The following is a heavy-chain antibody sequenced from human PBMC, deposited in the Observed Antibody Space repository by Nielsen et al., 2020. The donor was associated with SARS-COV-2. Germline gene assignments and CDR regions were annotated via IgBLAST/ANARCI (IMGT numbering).Heavy chain of an antibody. J-gene: IGHJ6*02. Sequence: GGSLRLSCAASGFPFSSYEMNWVRQAPGKALEWLSYIGGNGRNIFYADSVKGRFTISRDNAENSLSLQMNSLRAEDTAVYYCAAGDCSSTSCPTGYYYYYGMDVWGQGTTVTVSS. CDR2: IGGNGRNI. D-gene: IGHD2-2*01. CDR3: AAGDCSSTSCPTGYYYYYGMDV. CDR1: GFPFSSYE. V-gene: IGHV3-48*03.